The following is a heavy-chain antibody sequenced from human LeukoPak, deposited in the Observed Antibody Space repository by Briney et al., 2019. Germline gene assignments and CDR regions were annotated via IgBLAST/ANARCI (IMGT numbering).Heavy chain of an antibody. V-gene: IGHV4-59*08. CDR2: IYSSGST. Sequence: PSETLSLTCTVSGGSISSYYWSWIRQPPGKGLEWIGYIYSSGSTNYNPSLKSRVTISVDTSKNQFSLKLSSVTAADTAVYYCARHGYYDSSGYYYFDYWGQGTLVTVSS. CDR3: ARHGYYDSSGYYYFDY. D-gene: IGHD3-22*01. CDR1: GGSISSYY. J-gene: IGHJ4*02.